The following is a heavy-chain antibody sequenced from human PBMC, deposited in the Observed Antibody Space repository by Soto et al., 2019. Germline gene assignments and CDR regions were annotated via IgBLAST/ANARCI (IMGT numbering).Heavy chain of an antibody. CDR3: AKDLYDSSGYYPTPDY. Sequence: GGSLRLSCAASGFTFSSYGMHWVRQAPGKGLEWVAVISYDGSNKYYADSVKGRFTISRDNSKNTLYLQMNSLRAEDTAVYYCAKDLYDSSGYYPTPDYWGQGTLVTVSS. CDR1: GFTFSSYG. J-gene: IGHJ4*02. D-gene: IGHD3-22*01. CDR2: ISYDGSNK. V-gene: IGHV3-30*18.